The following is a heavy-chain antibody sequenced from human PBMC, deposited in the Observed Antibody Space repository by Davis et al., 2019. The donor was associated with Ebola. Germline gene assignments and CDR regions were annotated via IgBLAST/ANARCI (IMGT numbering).Heavy chain of an antibody. V-gene: IGHV3-11*01. CDR1: GFIFSDYY. J-gene: IGHJ6*02. CDR3: AKDPRKYYYYYGMDV. CDR2: ISSSGSTI. Sequence: PGGSLRLSCVASGFIFSDYYMSWIRQAPGKGLEWVSYISSSGSTIYYADSVKGRFTISRDNAKNSLYLQMNSLRAEDTAVYYCAKDPRKYYYYYGMDVWGQGTTVTVSS.